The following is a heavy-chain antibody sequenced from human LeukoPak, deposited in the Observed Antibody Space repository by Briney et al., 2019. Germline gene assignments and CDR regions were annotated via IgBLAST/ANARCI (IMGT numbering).Heavy chain of an antibody. D-gene: IGHD3-22*01. CDR3: ARDTPVGAYGSSGLDAFDI. CDR1: GGSISSSNW. J-gene: IGHJ3*02. V-gene: IGHV4-4*02. CDR2: IYHSGST. Sequence: SSETLSLTCAVSGGSISSSNWWSWVRQPPGKGLEWIGEIYHSGSTNYNPSLKSRVTISVDKSKNQFSLKLSSVTAADMAVYYCARDTPVGAYGSSGLDAFDIWGQGTMVTVSS.